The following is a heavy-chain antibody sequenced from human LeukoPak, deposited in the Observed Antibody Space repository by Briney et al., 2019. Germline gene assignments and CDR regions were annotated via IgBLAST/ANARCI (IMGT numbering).Heavy chain of an antibody. Sequence: ASVKVSCKASGYTFTTYYMHWVRQAPGQGLEWMGIINPSGGSTRYAQKFQGRVTMTRDTSTSTVYMELSSLRSEDTAVYYCARDSSFGGIATYYFDYWGQGTLVTVSS. CDR1: GYTFTTYY. V-gene: IGHV1-46*01. D-gene: IGHD3-16*01. CDR2: INPSGGST. J-gene: IGHJ4*02. CDR3: ARDSSFGGIATYYFDY.